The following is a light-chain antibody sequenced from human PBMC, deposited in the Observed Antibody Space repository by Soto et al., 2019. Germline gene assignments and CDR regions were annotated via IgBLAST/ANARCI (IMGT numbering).Light chain of an antibody. V-gene: IGKV3-15*01. CDR1: QSVRSN. CDR3: QHYYGTSPIT. CDR2: AAS. Sequence: EIVMTQSPATLSVSPGERATLSCRASQSVRSNLAWYQQKPGQAPRLVIYAASTRATGIPDRFSGSGSGTDFTLTISRLEPEDFALYYCQHYYGTSPITFGQGTRLEIK. J-gene: IGKJ5*01.